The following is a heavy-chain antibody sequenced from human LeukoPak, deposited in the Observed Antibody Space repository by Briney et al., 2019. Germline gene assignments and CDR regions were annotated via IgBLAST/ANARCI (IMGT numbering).Heavy chain of an antibody. J-gene: IGHJ3*02. Sequence: SETLSLTCTVSGASISSGGYYWSWIRQHPGKGLEWIGYIYYSGSTYYNPSLKSRVTISVDTSKNQFSLKLSSVTAADTAVYYCASSIVVVPAAQTDAFDIWGQGTMVTVSS. D-gene: IGHD2-2*01. CDR1: GASISSGGYY. CDR2: IYYSGST. V-gene: IGHV4-31*03. CDR3: ASSIVVVPAAQTDAFDI.